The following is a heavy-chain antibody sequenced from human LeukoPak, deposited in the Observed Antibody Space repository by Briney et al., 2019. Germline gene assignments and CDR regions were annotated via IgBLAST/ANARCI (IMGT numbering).Heavy chain of an antibody. Sequence: SETLSLTCAVYGGSFSGYYWSWIRQPPGKGLQWIGEINHSGSTNYNPSLKSRVTISVDTSKNQFSLKLSSVTAADTAVYYCARSAPLSWPFDYWGQGTLVTVSS. CDR2: INHSGST. V-gene: IGHV4-34*01. J-gene: IGHJ4*02. CDR1: GGSFSGYY. D-gene: IGHD6-13*01. CDR3: ARSAPLSWPFDY.